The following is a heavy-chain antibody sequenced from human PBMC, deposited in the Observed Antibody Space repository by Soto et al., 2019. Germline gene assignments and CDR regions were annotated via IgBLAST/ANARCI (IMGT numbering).Heavy chain of an antibody. CDR3: ARDGQGYCSSTSCSYYYYYYGMDV. CDR2: ISAYNGNT. CDR1: GYTFTSYG. D-gene: IGHD2-2*01. J-gene: IGHJ6*02. V-gene: IGHV1-18*01. Sequence: ASVKVSCKASGYTFTSYGISWVRQAPGQGLEWMGWISAYNGNTNYAQKLQGRVTMTTDTSTSTAYMELRSLRSDDTAVYYCARDGQGYCSSTSCSYYYYYYGMDVWGQGTTVTVSS.